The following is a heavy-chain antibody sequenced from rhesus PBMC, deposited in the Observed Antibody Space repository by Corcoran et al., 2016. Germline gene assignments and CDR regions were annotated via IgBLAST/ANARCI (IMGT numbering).Heavy chain of an antibody. Sequence: QVQLQESGPGLLTPSETLTLTCAVSGGSISSNYWSWIRQPPGKGLEWIGRISGSGGNTDYNPSLESRGTISTDTSKNQFSLKLRSVTAADTAVYYCARVFRAGIYLGYWGQGVLVTISS. V-gene: IGHV4-173*01. J-gene: IGHJ4*01. D-gene: IGHD1-44*01. CDR1: GGSISSNY. CDR3: ARVFRAGIYLGY. CDR2: ISGSGGNT.